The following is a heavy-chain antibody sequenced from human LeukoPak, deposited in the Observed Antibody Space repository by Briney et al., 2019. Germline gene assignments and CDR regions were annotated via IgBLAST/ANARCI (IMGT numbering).Heavy chain of an antibody. CDR1: GYTFTGYY. J-gene: IGHJ5*02. D-gene: IGHD5-12*01. CDR2: NNPNSGGT. Sequence: ASVKVSCKASGYTFTGYYMHWVRQAPGQGLEWMGWNNPNSGGTNYAQKFQGRVTMTRDTSISTAYMELSRLRSDDTAVYYCVGYSGYPNWFDPWGQGTLVTVSS. V-gene: IGHV1-2*02. CDR3: VGYSGYPNWFDP.